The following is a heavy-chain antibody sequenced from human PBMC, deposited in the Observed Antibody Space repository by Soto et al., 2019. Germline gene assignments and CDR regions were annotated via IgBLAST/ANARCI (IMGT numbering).Heavy chain of an antibody. CDR2: ISSSSSYI. Sequence: GGSLRLSCAASGFTFSSYSMNWVRQAPGKGLEWVSSISSSSSYIYYADSVKGRFTISRDNAKNSLYLQMNSLRAEDTAVYYCAREMRSTMDTTIQYYFDDWGQGTLVTVSS. CDR1: GFTFSSYS. CDR3: AREMRSTMDTTIQYYFDD. J-gene: IGHJ4*02. D-gene: IGHD3-10*01. V-gene: IGHV3-21*01.